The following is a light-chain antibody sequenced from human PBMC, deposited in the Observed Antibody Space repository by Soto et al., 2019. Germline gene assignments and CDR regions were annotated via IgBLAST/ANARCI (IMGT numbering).Light chain of an antibody. V-gene: IGLV1-44*01. CDR2: SND. CDR1: SSNIGSRT. CDR3: AAWDDSLNAWV. Sequence: QSVLTQPPSAPGTAGQWVTISCSGSSSNIGSRTVNWYQQLPGTAPKLLIYSNDQRPSGVPDRFSGSKSVTSASLAISGLQSEDEADYYCAAWDDSLNAWVFGGGTQLTVL. J-gene: IGLJ3*02.